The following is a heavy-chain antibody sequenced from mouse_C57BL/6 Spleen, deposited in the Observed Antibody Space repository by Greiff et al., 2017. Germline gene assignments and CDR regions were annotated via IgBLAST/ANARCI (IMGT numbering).Heavy chain of an antibody. V-gene: IGHV1-81*01. CDR2: IYPRSGNT. D-gene: IGHD1-1*01. Sequence: QVQLKESGAELARPGASVKLSCKASGYTFTSYGISWVKQRTGQGLEWIGEIYPRSGNTYYNEKFKGKATLTADKSSSTAYMELRSLTSEDSAVYFCARRLAGSSLYYAMDYWGQGTSVTVSS. CDR1: GYTFTSYG. J-gene: IGHJ4*01. CDR3: ARRLAGSSLYYAMDY.